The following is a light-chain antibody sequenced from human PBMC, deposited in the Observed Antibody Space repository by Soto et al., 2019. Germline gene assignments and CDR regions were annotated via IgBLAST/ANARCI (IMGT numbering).Light chain of an antibody. CDR1: QSVSSN. V-gene: IGKV3D-15*01. CDR3: QQYNNWPPFT. CDR2: GAS. J-gene: IGKJ3*01. Sequence: EIVMTQSPATLSVSPGERATLSCRASQSVSSNLAWYQQKPGQAPRLLLYGASTRATGIRASFSGSGSGTEFSLTISSLQSEDFAVYSCQQYNNWPPFTFGPGIKVDIK.